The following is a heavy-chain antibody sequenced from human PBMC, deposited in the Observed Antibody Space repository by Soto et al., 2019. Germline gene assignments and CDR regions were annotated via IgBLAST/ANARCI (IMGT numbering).Heavy chain of an antibody. CDR1: GFTFSNAW. CDR3: TTEESYYYDSSGPDLNWFDP. D-gene: IGHD3-22*01. Sequence: GGSLRLSCAASGFTFSNAWMNWVRQAPGKGLERVGRIKSKTDGGTTDYAAPVKGRFTISRDDSKNTLYLQMNSLKTEDTAVYYCTTEESYYYDSSGPDLNWFDPWGQGTLVTVSS. CDR2: IKSKTDGGTT. V-gene: IGHV3-15*07. J-gene: IGHJ5*02.